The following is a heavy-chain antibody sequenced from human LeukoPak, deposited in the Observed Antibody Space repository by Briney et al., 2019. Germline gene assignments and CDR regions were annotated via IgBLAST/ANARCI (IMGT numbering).Heavy chain of an antibody. CDR3: ARVCSSSSCLLDY. D-gene: IGHD2-2*01. CDR1: GGSISSSSYY. J-gene: IGHJ4*02. Sequence: SETLSLTCTVSGGSISSSSYYWGWIRQPPGKGLEWIGSIYYSGSTYYNPSLKSRVTISVDTSKNQFSLKQSSVTAADTAVYYCARVCSSSSCLLDYWGQGTLVTVSS. V-gene: IGHV4-39*01. CDR2: IYYSGST.